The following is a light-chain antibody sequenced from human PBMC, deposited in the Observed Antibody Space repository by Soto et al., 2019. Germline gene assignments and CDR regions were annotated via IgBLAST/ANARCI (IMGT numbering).Light chain of an antibody. J-gene: IGKJ1*01. V-gene: IGKV3-20*01. Sequence: EIVLTQSPATLSLSPGERATLSCRASQTVRNNLAWYQQRPGQAPRLLIYDASSRATGIPARFSGSGSGTDFTLTISRLEPEDFAVYYCQQYGSSGTFGQGTKVEIK. CDR1: QTVRNN. CDR3: QQYGSSGT. CDR2: DAS.